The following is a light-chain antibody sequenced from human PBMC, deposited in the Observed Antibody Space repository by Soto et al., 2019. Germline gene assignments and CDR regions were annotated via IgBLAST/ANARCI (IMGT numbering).Light chain of an antibody. CDR1: QSISGS. Sequence: DIQMTQSPSTLSASVGDRVTITCRASQSISGSLAWYQQKPGKAPKLLIYEASNLKSGVPSRFSSSGSGTEYTLTISSLQPDDSASYYCQQYNGYWTFGQGTRVEI. V-gene: IGKV1-5*03. J-gene: IGKJ1*01. CDR3: QQYNGYWT. CDR2: EAS.